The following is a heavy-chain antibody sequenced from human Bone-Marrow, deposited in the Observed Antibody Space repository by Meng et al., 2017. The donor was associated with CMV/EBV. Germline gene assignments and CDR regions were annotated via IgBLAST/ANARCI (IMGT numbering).Heavy chain of an antibody. CDR2: IKQDGSEK. Sequence: GGSLRLSCAASGFTFSSYWMSWVRQAPGKGLEWVANIKQDGSEKYYVDSVKGRFTISRDNAKNSLYLQMNSLKTEDTAVYYCTRRDVVPAANGEDWFEPWGQGTLVTVSS. D-gene: IGHD2-2*01. CDR1: GFTFSSYW. J-gene: IGHJ5*02. V-gene: IGHV3-7*01. CDR3: TRRDVVPAANGEDWFEP.